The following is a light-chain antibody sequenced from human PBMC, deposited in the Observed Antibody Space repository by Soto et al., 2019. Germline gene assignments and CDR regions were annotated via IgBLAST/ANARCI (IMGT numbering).Light chain of an antibody. V-gene: IGKV1-6*01. CDR1: QGIRND. CDR3: QQDYNYPIT. J-gene: IGKJ5*01. CDR2: AAS. Sequence: AIQMTQSPSSLSASVGDRVTITCRSSQGIRNDLGWYQQKPGKAPKLLINAASSLQSGVPSRFSGSGSGTDFTLTICSLQPEDFATYYCQQDYNYPITFGQGTRLEIK.